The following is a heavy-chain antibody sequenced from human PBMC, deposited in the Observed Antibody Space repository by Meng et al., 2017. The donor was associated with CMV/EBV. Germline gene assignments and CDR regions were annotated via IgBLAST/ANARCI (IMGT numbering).Heavy chain of an antibody. J-gene: IGHJ6*02. Sequence: GESLKISCAASGFTFSSYSMNWVRQAPGKGLEWVSSISSSSSYIYYADSVKGRFTISRDNAKNSLYLQMNGLRAEDTAVYYCANVAQSPGWELHHYYYGMDVWGQGTTVTISS. D-gene: IGHD1-26*01. CDR1: GFTFSSYS. CDR2: ISSSSSYI. CDR3: ANVAQSPGWELHHYYYGMDV. V-gene: IGHV3-21*01.